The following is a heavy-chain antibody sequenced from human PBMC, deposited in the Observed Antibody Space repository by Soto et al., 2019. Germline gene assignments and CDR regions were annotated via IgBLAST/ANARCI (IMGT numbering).Heavy chain of an antibody. CDR2: ISWNSGTK. CDR3: AKDIQQLEDYYYMDV. D-gene: IGHD6-13*01. Sequence: EVQLVESGGGLVQPGRSLRLSCAASGFTFDDYAMHWVRQAPGKGLEWVSGISWNSGTKGYADTVKGRFTISRDNAKNSLYLQMNSLRAEDTALYHCAKDIQQLEDYYYMDVWGKGTTVTVSS. CDR1: GFTFDDYA. J-gene: IGHJ6*03. V-gene: IGHV3-9*01.